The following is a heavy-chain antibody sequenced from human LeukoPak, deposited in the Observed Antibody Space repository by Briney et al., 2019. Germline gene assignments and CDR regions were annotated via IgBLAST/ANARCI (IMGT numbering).Heavy chain of an antibody. CDR2: IYGDGRT. J-gene: IGHJ6*02. D-gene: IGHD6-6*01. CDR1: GFSVSNNY. CDR3: ARAWDSSSSRGYYYYGMDV. V-gene: IGHV3-66*02. Sequence: GGSLRLSCVVSGFSVSNNYIIWVRQAPGNGLERVSVIYGDGRTSHSASVKGRFTISRDNSKNTLYLQMNSLRPEDTAVYYCARAWDSSSSRGYYYYGMDVWGQGTTVTVSS.